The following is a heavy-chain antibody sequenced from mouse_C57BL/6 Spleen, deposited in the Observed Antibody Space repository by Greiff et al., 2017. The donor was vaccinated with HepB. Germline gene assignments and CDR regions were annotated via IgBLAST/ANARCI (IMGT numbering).Heavy chain of an antibody. CDR1: GFTFSSYA. Sequence: EVQLVESGGGLVKPGGSLKLSCAASGFTFSSYAMSWVRQTPEKRLEWVATISDGGSYTYYPDNVKGRFTISRDNAKNNLYLQMSHLKSEDTAMYYCARSYYYGSSYPFAYWGQGTLVTVSA. CDR3: ARSYYYGSSYPFAY. V-gene: IGHV5-4*01. CDR2: ISDGGSYT. D-gene: IGHD1-1*01. J-gene: IGHJ3*01.